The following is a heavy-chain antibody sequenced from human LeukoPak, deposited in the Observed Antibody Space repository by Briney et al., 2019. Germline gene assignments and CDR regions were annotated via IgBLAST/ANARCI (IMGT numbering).Heavy chain of an antibody. CDR1: GGSFSSYY. D-gene: IGHD2-2*02. CDR2: INHSGST. Sequence: SETLSLTCAVYGGSFSSYYWSWIRQPPGKGLEWIGEINHSGSTNYNPSLKSRVTISVDTSKNQFSLKLSSVTAADTAVYYCARGRRIVVVPAARPNYSNHVSWFDPWGQGTLVTVSS. CDR3: ARGRRIVVVPAARPNYSNHVSWFDP. J-gene: IGHJ5*02. V-gene: IGHV4-34*01.